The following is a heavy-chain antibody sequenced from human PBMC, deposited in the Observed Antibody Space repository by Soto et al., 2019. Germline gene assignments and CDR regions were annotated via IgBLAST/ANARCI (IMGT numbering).Heavy chain of an antibody. J-gene: IGHJ4*02. CDR1: GGSFSGYY. CDR3: ARVPPVVDAKYYFDY. V-gene: IGHV4-34*01. CDR2: INHSGGT. D-gene: IGHD2-2*01. Sequence: QVQLQQWGAGLLKPSETLSLTCAVYGGSFSGYYWTWIRRPPGKGLEWIGEINHSGGTNYNPSLKSRVIMSVDTSKNQFSLRLTSVTAADTAVYYCARVPPVVDAKYYFDYWGQGTLVTVSS.